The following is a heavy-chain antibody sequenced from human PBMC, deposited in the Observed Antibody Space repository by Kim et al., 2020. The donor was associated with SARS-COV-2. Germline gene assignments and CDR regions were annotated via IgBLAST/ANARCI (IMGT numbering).Heavy chain of an antibody. CDR1: GFTFRSYW. D-gene: IGHD3-9*01. CDR3: VLAGRRTVPGLYYYYGMDV. J-gene: IGHJ6*02. V-gene: IGHV3-74*01. Sequence: GGSLRLSCVTSGFTFRSYWMHWVRQVPGKGLVWVSRINMDGSSTNYADSVMGRFTISRDNAKNTLYLQMHSLRAEDTAVYYCVLAGRRTVPGLYYYYGMDVWGQGTTVTVSS. CDR2: INMDGSST.